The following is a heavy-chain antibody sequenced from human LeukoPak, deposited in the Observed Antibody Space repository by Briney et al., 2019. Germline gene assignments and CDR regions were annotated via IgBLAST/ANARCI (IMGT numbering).Heavy chain of an antibody. CDR1: GYSITNGYY. CDR3: ARRDCSSTSCYSGSLPY. J-gene: IGHJ4*02. D-gene: IGHD2-2*02. V-gene: IGHV4-38-2*02. Sequence: NPSETLSLTCTVSGYSITNGYYWGWIRQPPGKGLEWIGSIYHTGSTFYNSSLKSRVTISVDPSRNQFSLKLRSVTAADTAVYYCARRDCSSTSCYSGSLPYWGQGTLVTVSS. CDR2: IYHTGST.